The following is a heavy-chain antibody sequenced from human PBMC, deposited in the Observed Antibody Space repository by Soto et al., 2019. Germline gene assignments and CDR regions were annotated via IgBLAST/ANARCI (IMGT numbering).Heavy chain of an antibody. Sequence: EXLKISCKCSGYXCTSYLVGWVRHMPGKGLECIGIIYPGDSDTRYSPSFQGQVTISADKSISTAYLQWSRLKAPDPATYYCARHLSYSNFYGMDVWGQGTTAPVS. J-gene: IGHJ6*02. CDR3: ARHLSYSNFYGMDV. CDR2: IYPGDSDT. D-gene: IGHD4-4*01. CDR1: GYXCTSYL. V-gene: IGHV5-51*01.